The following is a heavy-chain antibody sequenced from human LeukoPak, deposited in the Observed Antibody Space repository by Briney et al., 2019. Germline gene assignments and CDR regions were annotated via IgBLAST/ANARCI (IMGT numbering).Heavy chain of an antibody. V-gene: IGHV4-39*01. CDR3: ARAYHSSWYLNWFDP. CDR1: SGSISSSSYY. J-gene: IGHJ5*02. Sequence: SETLSLTCTVSSGSISSSSYYWAWIRQPPGKGLEWIGTIYYSGSTYYNPSLKSRVTISVDTSKNQFSLKLSSVTAADTAVYYCARAYHSSWYLNWFDPWGQGTLVTVSS. D-gene: IGHD6-13*01. CDR2: IYYSGST.